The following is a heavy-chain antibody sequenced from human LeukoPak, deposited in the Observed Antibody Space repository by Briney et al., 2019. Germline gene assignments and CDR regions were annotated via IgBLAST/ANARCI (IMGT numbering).Heavy chain of an antibody. CDR3: VRRVAGSSYRDY. V-gene: IGHV4-39*01. CDR1: GGSTSSSDYY. D-gene: IGHD3-22*01. CDR2: IRYSANT. J-gene: IGHJ4*02. Sequence: SETLSLTCTVSGGSTSSSDYYWGWIRQPPDEGLEWIASIRYSANTYYNPSLKSRVTISVDTSKNQFSLKLNSVTAADTADYYCVRRVAGSSYRDYWGQGTLVTVSS.